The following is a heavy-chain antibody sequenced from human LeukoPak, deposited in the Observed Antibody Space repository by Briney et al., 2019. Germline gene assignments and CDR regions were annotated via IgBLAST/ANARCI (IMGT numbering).Heavy chain of an antibody. D-gene: IGHD2-15*01. V-gene: IGHV1-18*01. CDR2: ISGYNGKT. Sequence: GASVKVSFKPSGYTFTNYAISWVRQAPGQGLEWMGWISGYNGKTNYAQKLQGRVTMTTDTSTSTVYMDLRSLRSDDTAVYYCARDVGEGYCSGGSCSDYWGQGTLVTVSS. CDR1: GYTFTNYA. CDR3: ARDVGEGYCSGGSCSDY. J-gene: IGHJ4*02.